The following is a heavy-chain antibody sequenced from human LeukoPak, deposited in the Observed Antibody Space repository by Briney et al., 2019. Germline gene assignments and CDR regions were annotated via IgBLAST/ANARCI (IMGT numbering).Heavy chain of an antibody. V-gene: IGHV3-21*01. J-gene: IGHJ5*02. D-gene: IGHD4-17*01. Sequence: GGSLRLSCAASGFTFSSYSMSWVRQAPGKGLEWVSSISSSSSYIYYADSVKGRFTISRDNAKNSLYLQMNSLRAEDTAVYYCARDHNGEGWFDPWGQGTLVTVSS. CDR3: ARDHNGEGWFDP. CDR1: GFTFSSYS. CDR2: ISSSSSYI.